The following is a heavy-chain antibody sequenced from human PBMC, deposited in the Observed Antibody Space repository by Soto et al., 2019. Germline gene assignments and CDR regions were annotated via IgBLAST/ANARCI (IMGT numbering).Heavy chain of an antibody. Sequence: EVQLVESGGGLVQPRGSLRLSCAASGFTFSSYWMHWVRQAPGKGLVWVSRINSDGSSTSYAGSVKGRFTISRDNAKNTLYLQMNSLRAEDTAVYYCAREQYQLLPSAFDIWGQGTMVTVSS. J-gene: IGHJ3*02. CDR3: AREQYQLLPSAFDI. CDR2: INSDGSST. V-gene: IGHV3-74*01. CDR1: GFTFSSYW. D-gene: IGHD2-2*01.